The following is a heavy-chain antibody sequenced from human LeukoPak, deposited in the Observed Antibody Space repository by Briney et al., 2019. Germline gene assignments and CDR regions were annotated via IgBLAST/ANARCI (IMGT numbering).Heavy chain of an antibody. D-gene: IGHD3-3*01. CDR2: IYHSGST. Sequence: PSETLSLTCSVSGYSISSGYYWGWIRQPPGKGLEWTGSIYHSGSTYYNPSLKSRVTISVDTSKNQFSLKLSSVTAADTAVYYCARRTYDLWSGDYTGAFDIWGQGTMVTVSS. CDR1: GYSISSGYY. J-gene: IGHJ3*02. V-gene: IGHV4-38-2*02. CDR3: ARRTYDLWSGDYTGAFDI.